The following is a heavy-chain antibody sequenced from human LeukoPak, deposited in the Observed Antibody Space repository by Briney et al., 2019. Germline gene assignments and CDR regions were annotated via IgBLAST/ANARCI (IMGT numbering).Heavy chain of an antibody. CDR2: ISGDGSEK. Sequence: GMSLRLSCVVSGFTFRTYGMHWVRQAPGKGLEWVAFISGDGSEKYQADSVKGRFTISRDNSKNSLYLQMHRLGVADTAVYSCAKDLGHGSISTGYFHHWGQGTLVSVSS. V-gene: IGHV3-30*18. CDR3: AKDLGHGSISTGYFHH. CDR1: GFTFRTYG. D-gene: IGHD3-10*01. J-gene: IGHJ4*02.